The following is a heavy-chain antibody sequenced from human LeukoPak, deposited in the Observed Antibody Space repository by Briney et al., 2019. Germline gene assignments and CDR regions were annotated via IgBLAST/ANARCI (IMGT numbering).Heavy chain of an antibody. CDR2: INHSGST. CDR3: ARGQKAAALRLYYYYYYMDV. J-gene: IGHJ6*03. D-gene: IGHD4-11*01. Sequence: PSETLSLTCAVYGGSFSGYYWSWIRQPPGKGLEWIGEINHSGSTNYNPSLKSRVTISVDTSKSQFSLKLSSVTAADTAVYYCARGQKAAALRLYYYYYYMDVLGKGTTVTVSS. V-gene: IGHV4-34*01. CDR1: GGSFSGYY.